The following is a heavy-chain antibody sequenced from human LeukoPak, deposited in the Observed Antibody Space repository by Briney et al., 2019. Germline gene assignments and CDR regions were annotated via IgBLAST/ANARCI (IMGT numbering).Heavy chain of an antibody. CDR3: ARGHSGSYQRNDAFDI. J-gene: IGHJ3*02. D-gene: IGHD1-26*01. Sequence: GGSLRLSCAASGCAFISYSINWVRQAPGKGLEWVSSTSSGSDYIYYADSMKGRFSTSRDNAKNSLYLQMNSLRVEDTAVYYCARGHSGSYQRNDAFDIWGQGTTVTVSS. CDR2: TSSGSDYI. CDR1: GCAFISYS. V-gene: IGHV3-21*01.